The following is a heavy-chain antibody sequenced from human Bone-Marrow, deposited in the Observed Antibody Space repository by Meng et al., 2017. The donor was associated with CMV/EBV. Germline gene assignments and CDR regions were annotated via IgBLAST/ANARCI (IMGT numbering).Heavy chain of an antibody. CDR2: ISGSGGST. Sequence: GGSLRLSCAASGFTFSSYAMSWVRQAPGKGLEWVSAISGSGGSTYYADSVKGRFTISRDNSKNTLYLQMNSLRAEDTAVYYCAKMNGQIVVVPAAILREGHYYYGMDVWGQGTTVTVSS. J-gene: IGHJ6*02. D-gene: IGHD2-2*02. V-gene: IGHV3-23*01. CDR3: AKMNGQIVVVPAAILREGHYYYGMDV. CDR1: GFTFSSYA.